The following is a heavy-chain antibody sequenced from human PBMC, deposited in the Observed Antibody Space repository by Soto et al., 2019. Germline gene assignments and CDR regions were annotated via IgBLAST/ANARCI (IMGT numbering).Heavy chain of an antibody. CDR1: GGSISSYY. CDR2: IYYSGST. CDR3: ASMSSGWYEGYYYYMDV. J-gene: IGHJ6*03. V-gene: IGHV4-59*08. D-gene: IGHD6-19*01. Sequence: PSETLSLTCTVSGGSISSYYWSWIRQPPGKGLEWIGYIYYSGSTNYNPSLKSRVTISVDTSKNQFSLKLSSVTAADTAVYYCASMSSGWYEGYYYYMDVWGKGTTVTVS.